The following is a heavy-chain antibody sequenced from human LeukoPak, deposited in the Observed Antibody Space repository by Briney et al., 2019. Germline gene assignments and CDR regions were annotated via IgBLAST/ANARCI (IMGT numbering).Heavy chain of an antibody. CDR1: RFTVSSNY. CDR2: IYSGNST. V-gene: IGHV3-66*01. J-gene: IGHJ5*02. CDR3: AKDYSVVVPATFDP. D-gene: IGHD2-15*01. Sequence: GGSLRLSCAASRFTVSSNYMRWVRQARGGGLEWVSVIYSGNSTYYPDSVRGRFTISRDNSNNTLFLQMNRLRVEDTAVYYCAKDYSVVVPATFDPWGQGTLVTVSS.